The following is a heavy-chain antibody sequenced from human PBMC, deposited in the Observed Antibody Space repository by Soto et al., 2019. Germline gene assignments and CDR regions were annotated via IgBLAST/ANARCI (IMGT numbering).Heavy chain of an antibody. V-gene: IGHV5-51*01. D-gene: IGHD3-22*01. Sequence: GESLKISCKGSGYSFTSYWIGWVRQMPGKGLEWMGIIYPGDSDTRYSPSFQGQVTISADKSISTAYLQWSSLKASDTAMYYCARYGSSGYYWGAFGIWGQGTMVTVSS. CDR1: GYSFTSYW. CDR3: ARYGSSGYYWGAFGI. J-gene: IGHJ3*02. CDR2: IYPGDSDT.